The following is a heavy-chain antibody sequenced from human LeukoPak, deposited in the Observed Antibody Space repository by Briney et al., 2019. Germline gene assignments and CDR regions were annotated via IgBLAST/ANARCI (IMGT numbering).Heavy chain of an antibody. CDR3: ARVTGYGSGTRFDP. V-gene: IGHV3-11*01. D-gene: IGHD3-10*01. Sequence: GGSLRLSCAASGFTFSDYYMSWSRHAPGKGLEWVSYISSSGSTIYYADSVKVRFTISRENAKNSLYLQMNSLRAEDTAVYYCARVTGYGSGTRFDPWGQGTLVTVSS. CDR1: GFTFSDYY. J-gene: IGHJ5*02. CDR2: ISSSGSTI.